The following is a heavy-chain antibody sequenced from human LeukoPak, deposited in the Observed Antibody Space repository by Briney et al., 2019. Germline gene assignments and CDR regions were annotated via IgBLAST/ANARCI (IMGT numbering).Heavy chain of an antibody. V-gene: IGHV4-34*01. J-gene: IGHJ5*02. Sequence: SETLSLTCAVYGGSFSGYYWSWLRQAPGKGLEWVGEINHSGSSNYNPSLESRFPISVATSTNQFSLKLSSVTAAATAVYYCARSPLPRGYLNGPTTHWFDPWGQGTLVTVSS. D-gene: IGHD1-26*01. CDR1: GGSFSGYY. CDR3: ARSPLPRGYLNGPTTHWFDP. CDR2: INHSGSS.